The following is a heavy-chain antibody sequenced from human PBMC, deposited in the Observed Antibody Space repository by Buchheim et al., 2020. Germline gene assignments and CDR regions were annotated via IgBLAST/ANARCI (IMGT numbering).Heavy chain of an antibody. D-gene: IGHD1-14*01. CDR2: INPDGSDK. Sequence: EVQLVEFGGGLVQPGGSLRLSCAASGFTFSNYWLTWIRQAPGEGLKWVANINPDGSDKYYVDSVKGRFTISRDNVENSMHLQMNSLRAEDSAMYYCVSWPSTGVTPRTNYWGQGTL. CDR1: GFTFSNYW. J-gene: IGHJ4*02. V-gene: IGHV3-7*01. CDR3: VSWPSTGVTPRTNY.